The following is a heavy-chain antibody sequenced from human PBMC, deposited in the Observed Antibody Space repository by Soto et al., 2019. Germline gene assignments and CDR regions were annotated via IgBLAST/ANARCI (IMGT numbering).Heavy chain of an antibody. CDR2: IDWDGDK. V-gene: IGHV2-70*11. D-gene: IGHD2-2*01. CDR1: GDSLTTRGMC. J-gene: IGHJ4*02. CDR3: ARIHTTSCYQDS. Sequence: GSGPTLVNPTQTLTLTCTLSGDSLTTRGMCVSWIRQPPGKALEWLARIDWDGDKWYSTSLKARLTISKDTSKNQEVLTMTNMDPVDTATYYCARIHTTSCYQDSWGQGTLVTVSS.